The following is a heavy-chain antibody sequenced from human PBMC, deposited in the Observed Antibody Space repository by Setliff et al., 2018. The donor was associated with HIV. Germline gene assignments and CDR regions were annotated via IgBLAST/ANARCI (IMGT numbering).Heavy chain of an antibody. V-gene: IGHV3-23*01. J-gene: IGHJ6*03. CDR2: ISATAGDT. CDR1: GFSFRTYA. Sequence: GSLRLSCAASGFSFRTYAMSWVRQAPGKGLEWVSAISATAGDTNYADSVKGRFTISRDNSKSTLYLQMNSLRDGDTALYYCAKNTPSIINYPYYYYMDVWGKGTTVTVSS. D-gene: IGHD1-7*01. CDR3: AKNTPSIINYPYYYYMDV.